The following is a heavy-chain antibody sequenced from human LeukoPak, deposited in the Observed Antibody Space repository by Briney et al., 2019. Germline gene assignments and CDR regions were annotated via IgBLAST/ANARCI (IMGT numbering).Heavy chain of an antibody. Sequence: PGGSLRLSCAASRYLLITYSIYGAPHAPGKGLDWVSTTSGSSDKKYYADSVKGRFTISRDNAKNSLYLQMNSLRAEDTPLSYCVTSVTDYWGQGTLVTVSS. CDR3: VTSVTDY. J-gene: IGHJ4*02. CDR1: RYLLITYS. CDR2: TSGSSDKK. D-gene: IGHD4-11*01. V-gene: IGHV3-21*01.